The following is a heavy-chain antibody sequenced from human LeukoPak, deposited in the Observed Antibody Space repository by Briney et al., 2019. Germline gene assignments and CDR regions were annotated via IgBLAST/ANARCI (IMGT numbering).Heavy chain of an antibody. CDR2: INSDGSST. J-gene: IGHJ4*02. CDR3: VREGDSGSYFHHFDY. D-gene: IGHD1-26*01. V-gene: IGHV3-74*01. Sequence: SGGSLRLSCAASGFTFSSYWMHWVRQAPGKGLVWVSRINSDGSSTSYADSVKGRFTISRDNAKNTLSLQMNSLRAEDTAVYYCVREGDSGSYFHHFDYWGQGTLVTVSS. CDR1: GFTFSSYW.